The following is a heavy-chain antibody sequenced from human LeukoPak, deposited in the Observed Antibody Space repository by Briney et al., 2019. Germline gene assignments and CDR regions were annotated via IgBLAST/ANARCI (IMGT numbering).Heavy chain of an antibody. CDR3: VRGTQPGWYFDL. Sequence: GGSLRLSCAASGFTFSSYAMSWVRQAPGKGLEWVSAISGSGGSTYYADSVKGRFTISRDNSKNTLYLQMNSLRAEDTAVYYCVRGTQPGWYFDLWGRGTLVTVSS. J-gene: IGHJ2*01. D-gene: IGHD3-10*01. CDR2: ISGSGGST. V-gene: IGHV3-23*01. CDR1: GFTFSSYA.